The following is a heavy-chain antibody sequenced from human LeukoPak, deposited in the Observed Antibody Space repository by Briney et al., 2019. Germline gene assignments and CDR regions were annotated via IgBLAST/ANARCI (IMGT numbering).Heavy chain of an antibody. V-gene: IGHV3-66*02. Sequence: GGSLRLSCAASGFTVSSNYMSWVRQALGKGLEWVSVIYSGGSTYYADSVKGRFTISRDNSKNTLYLQMNSLRAEDTAVYYCAREMATTPYYYYGMDVWGQGTTVTVSS. CDR1: GFTVSSNY. J-gene: IGHJ6*02. CDR2: IYSGGST. CDR3: AREMATTPYYYYGMDV. D-gene: IGHD5-24*01.